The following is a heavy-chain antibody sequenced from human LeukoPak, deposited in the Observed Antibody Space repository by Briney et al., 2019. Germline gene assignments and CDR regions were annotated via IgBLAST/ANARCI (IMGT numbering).Heavy chain of an antibody. D-gene: IGHD6-19*01. V-gene: IGHV1-18*01. CDR3: ARDYSSGWPNFDH. CDR1: GYTFTTYG. J-gene: IGHJ4*02. Sequence: ASVKVSCKSSGYTFTTYGISWVRQAPGQGLEWMGWISAYTGNTNYAQKLQGRVTMTTDTSTSTAYMELRSLRSDDTAVYYCARDYSSGWPNFDHWGQGTLVTVSS. CDR2: ISAYTGNT.